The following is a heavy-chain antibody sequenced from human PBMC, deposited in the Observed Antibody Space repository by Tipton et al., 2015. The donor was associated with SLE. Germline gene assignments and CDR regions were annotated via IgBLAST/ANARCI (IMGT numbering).Heavy chain of an antibody. CDR2: ISGRGGST. V-gene: IGHV3-23*01. Sequence: GSLRLSCAASGFTFSSYAMSWVRQAPGKGLEWVSAISGRGGSTYYADSVKVRFTISRDNSKNTLYLQMNSLRAEDTAVYYCAKVRIVVVIGSFDYWGQGTLVTVSS. CDR3: AKVRIVVVIGSFDY. D-gene: IGHD3-22*01. J-gene: IGHJ4*02. CDR1: GFTFSSYA.